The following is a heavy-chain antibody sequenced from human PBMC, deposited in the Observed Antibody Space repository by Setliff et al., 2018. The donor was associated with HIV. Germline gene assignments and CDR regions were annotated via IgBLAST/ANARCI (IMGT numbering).Heavy chain of an antibody. Sequence: GGSLRLSCGASGFNFRNAWMSWVRQAPGKGLEWVGRIKSKSDGGTTDYAAPVKGRFTISRDDSKNTLYLQMNSLKTEDTAVYYCTREVVPAAMGYYYYYMDVWGKGTTVTVSS. CDR3: TREVVPAAMGYYYYYMDV. D-gene: IGHD2-2*01. CDR2: IKSKSDGGTT. J-gene: IGHJ6*03. CDR1: GFNFRNAW. V-gene: IGHV3-15*01.